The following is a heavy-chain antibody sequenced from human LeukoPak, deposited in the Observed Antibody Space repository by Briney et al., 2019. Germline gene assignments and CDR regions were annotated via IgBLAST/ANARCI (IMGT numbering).Heavy chain of an antibody. CDR2: ISSSSSYI. J-gene: IGHJ4*02. CDR3: ASLSPFDY. Sequence: GGSLRLSCAASGFTFSSYSMNWVRQAPVKELEWVSSISSSSSYIYYADSVKGRFTISRDNAKNSLYLQMNSLRAEDTAVYYCASLSPFDYWGQGTLVTVSS. V-gene: IGHV3-21*01. CDR1: GFTFSSYS.